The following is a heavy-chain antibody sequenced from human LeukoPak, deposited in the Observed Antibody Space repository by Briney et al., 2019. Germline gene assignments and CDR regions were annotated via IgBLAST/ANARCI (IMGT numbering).Heavy chain of an antibody. CDR2: IYTSGST. CDR1: GGSISSGSYY. J-gene: IGHJ3*02. CDR3: ARGEYSYGYAFDI. V-gene: IGHV4-61*02. Sequence: SQTLSLTCTVSGGSISSGSYYWSWIRQPAGKGLEWIGRIYTSGSTNYNPSLKSRVTISVDTSKNQFSLKLSSVTAADTAVYYCARGEYSYGYAFDIWGQGTMVTVSS. D-gene: IGHD5-18*01.